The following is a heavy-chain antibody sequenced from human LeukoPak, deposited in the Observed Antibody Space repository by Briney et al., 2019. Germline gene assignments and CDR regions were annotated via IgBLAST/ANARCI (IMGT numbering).Heavy chain of an antibody. CDR1: GFTFSSYE. CDR2: ISSSGSTI. J-gene: IGHJ4*02. CDR3: ARDHYDILTGYYRPFDY. Sequence: GGSLRLSCAASGFTFSSYEMNWVRQAPGKGLEWVSYISSSGSTIYYADSVKGRFTISRDNAKNSLYLQMNSLRAEDTAVYYCARDHYDILTGYYRPFDYWGQGALVTVSS. D-gene: IGHD3-9*01. V-gene: IGHV3-48*03.